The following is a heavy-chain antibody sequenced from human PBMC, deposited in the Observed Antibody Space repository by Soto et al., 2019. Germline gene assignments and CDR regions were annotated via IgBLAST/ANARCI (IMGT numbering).Heavy chain of an antibody. CDR2: IYYSGST. Sequence: QVQLQESGPGLVKPSETLSLTCTVSGGSVSSGSYYWSWIRQPPGKGLEWIGYIYYSGSTNYNPSLKSRVTISVDTSKNQFSLKLSSVTAADTAVYYCARVRGSSSSWYGYFQHWGQGTLVTVSS. CDR1: GGSVSSGSYY. J-gene: IGHJ1*01. CDR3: ARVRGSSSSWYGYFQH. D-gene: IGHD6-13*01. V-gene: IGHV4-61*01.